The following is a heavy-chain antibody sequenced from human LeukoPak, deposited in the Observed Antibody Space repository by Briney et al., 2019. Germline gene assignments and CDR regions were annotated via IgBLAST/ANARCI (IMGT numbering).Heavy chain of an antibody. CDR1: GYTFTGYY. D-gene: IGHD1-7*01. CDR3: ARGYGLVGTLVDY. J-gene: IGHJ4*02. CDR2: LSPNSGDT. Sequence: ASVKVSCKASGYTFTGYYIHWVRQAPGQELEWMGWLSPNSGDTDYAQKFQGRVTVTRDTSISTAYMELSNLRLDDTAVYYCARGYGLVGTLVDYWGEGTLVTVSS. V-gene: IGHV1-2*02.